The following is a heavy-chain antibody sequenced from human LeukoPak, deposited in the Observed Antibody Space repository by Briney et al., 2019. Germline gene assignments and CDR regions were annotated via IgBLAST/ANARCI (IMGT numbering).Heavy chain of an antibody. CDR2: ICAYNGNT. CDR3: ARDLVGDYGDYALWAFDI. Sequence: ASVKVSCKASGYTFTSYGISWVRQAPGQGLEWMGWICAYNGNTNYAQKHQGRVTMTTDTSTSTAYMELRSLRSDDTAVYYCARDLVGDYGDYALWAFDIWGQGTMVTVSS. D-gene: IGHD4-17*01. V-gene: IGHV1-18*01. J-gene: IGHJ3*02. CDR1: GYTFTSYG.